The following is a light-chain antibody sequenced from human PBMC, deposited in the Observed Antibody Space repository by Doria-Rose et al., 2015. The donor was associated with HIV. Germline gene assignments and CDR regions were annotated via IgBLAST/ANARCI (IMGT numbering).Light chain of an antibody. Sequence: QTVVTQEPSGSEAPGQRVTISCTGSSSNIGAGYDVHWYQQLPGTAPKLLIYGNINRPSGVPDRISGSKSGTSAYLAITGLQAEDEADYYCQSYDSSLSGYVFGTGTKVTVL. J-gene: IGLJ1*01. CDR2: GNI. CDR3: QSYDSSLSGYV. V-gene: IGLV1-40*02. CDR1: SSNIGAGYD.